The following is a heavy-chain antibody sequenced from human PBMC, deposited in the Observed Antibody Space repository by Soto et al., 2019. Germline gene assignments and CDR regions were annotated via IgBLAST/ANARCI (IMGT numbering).Heavy chain of an antibody. V-gene: IGHV1-3*01. D-gene: IGHD6-13*01. CDR2: IKAANGDT. CDR1: GYTFTSYG. CDR3: VRRHVSATGIDWFDP. J-gene: IGHJ5*02. Sequence: ASVKFSCKASGYTFTSYGIHWVRQAPGQRLEWMGWIKAANGDTKYSPKFQGRVTITRETSASTAYMELSSLRSEDTAVYYCVRRHVSATGIDWFDPWGKGTLVTVSS.